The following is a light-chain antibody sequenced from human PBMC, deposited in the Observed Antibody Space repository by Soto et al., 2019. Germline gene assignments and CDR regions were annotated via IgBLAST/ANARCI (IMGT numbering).Light chain of an antibody. J-gene: IGLJ3*02. CDR3: SSYAGSSTLV. V-gene: IGLV2-23*02. CDR1: SSDVGNYNL. Sequence: QSALTQPASVSGSPGQSITISCTGTSSDVGNYNLVSWYQQHPGKAPKLMIYEVSKRPSGVSNLFSGSKSGNTASLTISGRQAEDEADYYCSSYAGSSTLVFGGGTKLTVL. CDR2: EVS.